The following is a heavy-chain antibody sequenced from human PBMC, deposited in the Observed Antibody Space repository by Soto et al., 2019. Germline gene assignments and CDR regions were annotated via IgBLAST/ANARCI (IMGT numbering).Heavy chain of an antibody. Sequence: GGSLRLSCAASGFAFTTYWMHWVRQAPGKGLVWVSHINSDGSTTSYADSVKGRFTISRDNAKNTLYLQMNSLRAEDTAVYYCARDRAYSQDSWGQGT. CDR2: INSDGSTT. CDR1: GFAFTTYW. V-gene: IGHV3-74*01. D-gene: IGHD5-18*01. CDR3: ARDRAYSQDS. J-gene: IGHJ4*02.